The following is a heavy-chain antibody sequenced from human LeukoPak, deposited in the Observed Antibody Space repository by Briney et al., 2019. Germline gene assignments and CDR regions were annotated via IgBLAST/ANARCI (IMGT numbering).Heavy chain of an antibody. CDR1: GFTVSSNY. Sequence: GGSLRLSCAASGFTVSSNYISWVRQAPGKGLEWVSVIYSGGSTYYADSVKGRFTISRHNSKNTLYLQMNSLRAEDTAVYYCARDRHMVRGGNAFDIWGQGTMVTVSS. J-gene: IGHJ3*02. V-gene: IGHV3-53*04. D-gene: IGHD3-10*01. CDR3: ARDRHMVRGGNAFDI. CDR2: IYSGGST.